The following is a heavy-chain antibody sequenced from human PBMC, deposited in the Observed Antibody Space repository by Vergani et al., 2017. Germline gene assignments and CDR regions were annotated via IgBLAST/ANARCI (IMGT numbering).Heavy chain of an antibody. D-gene: IGHD3-10*01. CDR3: ARESAYYGSGKVDY. V-gene: IGHV3-48*01. J-gene: IGHJ4*02. CDR1: GFTFSSYS. Sequence: EVQLVESGGGLVQPGGSPRLSCVASGFTFSSYSMNWVRQAPGEGLEWVSYISSSSGTIYYEDSVKGRFTISRDNAKNSLYLKMNILRAEDTALYYCARESAYYGSGKVDYWGQGTLVTVSS. CDR2: ISSSSGTI.